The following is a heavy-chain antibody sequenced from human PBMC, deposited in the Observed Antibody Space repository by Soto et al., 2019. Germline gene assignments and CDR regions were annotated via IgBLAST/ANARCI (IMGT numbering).Heavy chain of an antibody. CDR1: GGTFSRST. V-gene: IGHV1-69*02. Sequence: GASVKVSCKASGGTFSRSTINWVRQAPGQGPEWMGKIIAMYDIANYAQKFQGRVTITADKSTGTAHMEVNSLRSDDTAVYYCASSNYDSSGTFEYWGQGTLVTVSS. CDR3: ASSNYDSSGTFEY. D-gene: IGHD3-22*01. J-gene: IGHJ4*02. CDR2: IIAMYDIA.